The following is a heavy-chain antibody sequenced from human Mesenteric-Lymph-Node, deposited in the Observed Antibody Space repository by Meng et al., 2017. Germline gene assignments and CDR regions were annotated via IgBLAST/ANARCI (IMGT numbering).Heavy chain of an antibody. Sequence: GGSLRLSCAASGFTFSSYAMHWVRQAPGKGLEWVAVISYDGSNKYYADSVKGRFTISRDNSKNTLYLQMNSLKTEDTAVYYCTTDLGYYYDSSGRPAGYWGQGTLVTVSS. CDR2: ISYDGSNK. CDR3: TTDLGYYYDSSGRPAGY. J-gene: IGHJ4*02. V-gene: IGHV3-30*07. D-gene: IGHD3-22*01. CDR1: GFTFSSYA.